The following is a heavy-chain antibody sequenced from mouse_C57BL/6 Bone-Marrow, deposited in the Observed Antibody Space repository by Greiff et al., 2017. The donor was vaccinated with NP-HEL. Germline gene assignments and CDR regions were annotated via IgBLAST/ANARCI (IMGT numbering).Heavy chain of an antibody. CDR3: VRHGGNYLYAMDY. CDR2: IRSKSNNYAT. CDR1: GFSFNTYA. V-gene: IGHV10-1*01. Sequence: GGGLVQPKGSSKLSCAASGFSFNTYAMNWVRQAPGKGLEWVARIRSKSNNYATYYADSVKDRFTISRDDSESMLYLQMNNLKTEDTAMYYCVRHGGNYLYAMDYWGQGTSVTVSS. D-gene: IGHD2-1*01. J-gene: IGHJ4*01.